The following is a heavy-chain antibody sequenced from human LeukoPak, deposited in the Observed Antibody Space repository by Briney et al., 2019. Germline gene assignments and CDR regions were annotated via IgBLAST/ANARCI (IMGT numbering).Heavy chain of an antibody. CDR3: AKDVVWYCTSTSCSSPGY. V-gene: IGHV3-30*02. Sequence: PGGSLRLSCAESGFTFSSYGVHWVRQAPGNRLEWVAFIQYDGSNKYYADSVKGRFTISRDNSKNTLYLQMNSLRAEDTAVYYCAKDVVWYCTSTSCSSPGYWGQGTLVTVSS. J-gene: IGHJ4*02. CDR1: GFTFSSYG. CDR2: IQYDGSNK. D-gene: IGHD2-2*01.